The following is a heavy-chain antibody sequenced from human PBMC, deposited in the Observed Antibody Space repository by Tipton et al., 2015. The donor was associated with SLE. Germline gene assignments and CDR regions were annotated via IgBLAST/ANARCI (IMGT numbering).Heavy chain of an antibody. J-gene: IGHJ4*02. V-gene: IGHV3-21*04. CDR1: GFTFSSYS. CDR3: AKDLNLISGWSD. Sequence: SLRLSCAASGFTFSSYSMNWVRQAPGKGLEWVSSISSSSSYIYYADSVKGRFTISRDNSKNTLYLQMNSLRAEDTAVYYCAKDLNLISGWSDWGQGTLVTVSS. D-gene: IGHD6-25*01. CDR2: ISSSSSYI.